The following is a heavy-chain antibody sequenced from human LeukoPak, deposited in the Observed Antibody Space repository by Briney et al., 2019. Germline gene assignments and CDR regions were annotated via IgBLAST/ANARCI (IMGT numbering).Heavy chain of an antibody. J-gene: IGHJ4*02. CDR2: IDPSDSYT. Sequence: GESLRISCKGSEYSFTSYWISWVRQMPGKGLEWMGRIDPSDSYTNYSPSFQGHVTISADKSISTAYLQWSSLKASDTAMYYCARQSRYSSSWHYYFDYWGQGTLVTVSS. V-gene: IGHV5-10-1*01. CDR1: EYSFTSYW. CDR3: ARQSRYSSSWHYYFDY. D-gene: IGHD6-13*01.